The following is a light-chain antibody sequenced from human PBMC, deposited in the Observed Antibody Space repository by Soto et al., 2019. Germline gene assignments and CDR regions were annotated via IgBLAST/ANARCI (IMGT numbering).Light chain of an antibody. CDR2: DAS. J-gene: IGKJ2*01. Sequence: DIQMTQSPSTLSASVGDRVTITCRASQRISSWWAWYQQNPGKVPKVLIYDASSLESGVPSRFSGSGSGTEFTLTIRSLQPDDFATYCCQQYNSYSSFTFGQGTKLEIK. CDR1: QRISSW. V-gene: IGKV1-5*01. CDR3: QQYNSYSSFT.